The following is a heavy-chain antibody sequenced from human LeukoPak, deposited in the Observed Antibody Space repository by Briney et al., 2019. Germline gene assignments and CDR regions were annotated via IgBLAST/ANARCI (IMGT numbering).Heavy chain of an antibody. J-gene: IGHJ4*02. CDR2: ISAYNGNT. Sequence: GALVKVSCKASGGTLSSYAIRWVRQAPAQGLEWMGWISAYNGNTNYAQKLEDRVTMTTDTSTSTAYMELRSLRSDDTAVYYCARVGMAAGGGVGHIDYWGQGTLVTVSS. CDR3: ARVGMAAGGGVGHIDY. D-gene: IGHD6-13*01. CDR1: GGTLSSYA. V-gene: IGHV1-18*01.